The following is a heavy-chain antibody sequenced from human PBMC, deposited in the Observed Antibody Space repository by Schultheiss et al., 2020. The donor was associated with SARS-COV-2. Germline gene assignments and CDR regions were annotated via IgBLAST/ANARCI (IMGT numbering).Heavy chain of an antibody. CDR2: ISWNSGSI. J-gene: IGHJ6*02. D-gene: IGHD3-10*02. CDR1: GFTFDDYA. CDR3: TTDALLFSYGMDV. Sequence: GGSLRLSCAASGFTFDDYAMHWVRQAPGKGLEWVSGISWNSGSIGYADSVKGRFTISRDDSKNTLYLQMNSLKTEDTAVYYCTTDALLFSYGMDVWGRGTTVTVSS. V-gene: IGHV3-9*01.